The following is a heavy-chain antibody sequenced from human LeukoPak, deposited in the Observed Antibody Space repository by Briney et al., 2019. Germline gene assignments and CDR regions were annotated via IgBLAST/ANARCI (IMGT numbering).Heavy chain of an antibody. Sequence: EPGPTLVKPTQTLTLTCTFSGFSLSSSGVSVGWIRQSPGKALEWLALHYWDGDKRYSPSLKSRLTITKDTSKNQVVLTMTNVDPVDTGTYYCAHRRRYCSGNNCHSTFDYWGQGTLVTVSS. J-gene: IGHJ4*02. CDR1: GFSLSSSGVS. D-gene: IGHD2-15*01. CDR3: AHRRRYCSGNNCHSTFDY. CDR2: HYWDGDK. V-gene: IGHV2-5*02.